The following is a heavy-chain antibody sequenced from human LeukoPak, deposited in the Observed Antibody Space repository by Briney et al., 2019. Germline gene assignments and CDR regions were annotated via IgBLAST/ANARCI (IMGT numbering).Heavy chain of an antibody. J-gene: IGHJ4*02. D-gene: IGHD6-19*01. CDR3: ARVKPSSSGHDY. CDR2: INPSGGGT. CDR1: GYSFTTYY. Sequence: ASVKVSCKASGYSFTTYYMHWVRQAPGQGLEWMGIINPSGGGTNYAQKFQGRVTMTRDTSTSTVYMDLSSLRSEDTAVYYCARVKPSSSGHDYWGQGTLLTVSS. V-gene: IGHV1-46*03.